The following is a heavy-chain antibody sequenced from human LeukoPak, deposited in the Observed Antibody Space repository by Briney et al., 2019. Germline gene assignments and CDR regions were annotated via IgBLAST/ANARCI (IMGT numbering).Heavy chain of an antibody. J-gene: IGHJ5*02. CDR3: ARDARVDITMVRGARRANWFDP. D-gene: IGHD3-10*01. CDR2: ISSSGSTI. V-gene: IGHV3-48*03. CDR1: GFTFSSYE. Sequence: GGSLRLSCAASGFTFSSYEMNWVRQAPGKGLEWVSYISSSGSTIYYADSVKGRFTISRDNAKNSLHLQMNSLRAEDTAVYYCARDARVDITMVRGARRANWFDPWGQGTLVTVSS.